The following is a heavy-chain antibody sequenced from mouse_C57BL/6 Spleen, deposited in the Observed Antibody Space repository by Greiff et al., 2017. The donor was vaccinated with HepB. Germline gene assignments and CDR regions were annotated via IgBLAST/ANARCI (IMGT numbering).Heavy chain of an antibody. V-gene: IGHV1-19*01. Sequence: EVQLQQSGPVLVKPGASVKMSCKASGYTFTDYYMNWVKQSHGKSLEWIGVINPYNGGTSYNQKFKGKATLTVDKSSSTAYMELNSLTSEDSAVYYCARVLYYDYDPYAMDYWGQGTSVTVSS. CDR1: GYTFTDYY. J-gene: IGHJ4*01. D-gene: IGHD2-4*01. CDR2: INPYNGGT. CDR3: ARVLYYDYDPYAMDY.